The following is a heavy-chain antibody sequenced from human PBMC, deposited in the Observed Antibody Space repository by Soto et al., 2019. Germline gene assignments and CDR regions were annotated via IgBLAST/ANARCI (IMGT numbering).Heavy chain of an antibody. CDR1: GFTFSNYA. CDR3: AKDQGSSWYEIDY. Sequence: EVQLLESGGGLVQPGGSLRLSCAASGFTFSNYAVTWVRQAPGKGLEWVSTISGSGGSTYYEDSVKGRFTISRDNSKNTLYLQMNSLRAEDTAVYYCAKDQGSSWYEIDYWGQGTLFTVSS. CDR2: ISGSGGST. V-gene: IGHV3-23*01. D-gene: IGHD6-13*01. J-gene: IGHJ4*02.